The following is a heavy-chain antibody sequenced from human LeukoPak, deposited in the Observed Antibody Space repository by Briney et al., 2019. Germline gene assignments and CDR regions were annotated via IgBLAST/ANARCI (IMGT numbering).Heavy chain of an antibody. CDR1: GFTFSSYS. CDR2: ISSSSSYI. V-gene: IGHV3-21*01. CDR3: ARASNCSGGSCYSVFDY. D-gene: IGHD2-15*01. J-gene: IGHJ4*02. Sequence: TGGSLRLSCAASGFTFSSYSMNWVRQAPGKGLEWVSSISSSSSYIYYADSVKGRFTISRDNAKNSLYLQMNCLRAEDTAVYYCARASNCSGGSCYSVFDYWGQGTLVTVSS.